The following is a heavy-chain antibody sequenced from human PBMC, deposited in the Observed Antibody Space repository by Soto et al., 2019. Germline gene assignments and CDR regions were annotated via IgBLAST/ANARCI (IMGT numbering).Heavy chain of an antibody. V-gene: IGHV5-51*01. CDR1: GYSFTSYW. D-gene: IGHD5-12*01. CDR2: IYPGDSDT. Sequence: GESLKISCKGSGYSFTSYWIGWVRQMPGKGLEWMGIIYPGDSDTRYSPSFQGQVTISADKSISTAYLQWSSLKASDTAVYYCAKDVDIVATILDYWGQGTLVTVSS. J-gene: IGHJ4*02. CDR3: AKDVDIVATILDY.